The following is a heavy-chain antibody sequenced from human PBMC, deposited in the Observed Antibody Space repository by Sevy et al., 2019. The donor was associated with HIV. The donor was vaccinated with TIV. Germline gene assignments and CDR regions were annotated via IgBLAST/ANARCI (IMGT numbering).Heavy chain of an antibody. CDR2: ISSSSSYI. D-gene: IGHD2-2*02. CDR3: ARDHHCSSTSCYTDYHYGMDV. J-gene: IGHJ6*02. CDR1: GFTFSSYS. V-gene: IGHV3-21*01. Sequence: GGSLRLSCAASGFTFSSYSMNWVRQAPGKGLEWVSSISSSSSYIYYADSVKGRFTISRDNAKNSLYLQMNSLRAEDTAVYYCARDHHCSSTSCYTDYHYGMDVWGQGTTVTVSS.